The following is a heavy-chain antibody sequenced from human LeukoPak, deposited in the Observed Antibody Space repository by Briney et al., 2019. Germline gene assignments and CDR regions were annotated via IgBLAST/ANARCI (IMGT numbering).Heavy chain of an antibody. V-gene: IGHV4-38-2*02. J-gene: IGHJ5*02. CDR3: ARDRWDRPAAGWFDP. CDR2: IYHSGST. D-gene: IGHD2-2*01. CDR1: SYSLSSGYD. Sequence: ETLSLACPVSSYSLSSGYDGYWIRQPPGKGPECIGSIYHSGSTYYNPSLKSRFTISVDTSKNQLSLKLSYVTAADTAVYYCARDRWDRPAAGWFDPWGQGTLVTVSS.